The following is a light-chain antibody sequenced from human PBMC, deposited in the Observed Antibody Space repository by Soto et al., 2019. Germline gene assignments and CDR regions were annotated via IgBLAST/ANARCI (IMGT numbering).Light chain of an antibody. CDR3: CSYTRTSNHYF. Sequence: QSVLTRPASVSGYTGQSITISCTVTSSDIGGYAYVSWYQRRPGKAPKLMIYEVRYRPSGVSIRFSGSKSGNTASLTISGLQDEDEAVYYCCSYTRTSNHYFFGSGTKFTVL. V-gene: IGLV2-14*01. CDR1: SSDIGGYAY. J-gene: IGLJ1*01. CDR2: EVR.